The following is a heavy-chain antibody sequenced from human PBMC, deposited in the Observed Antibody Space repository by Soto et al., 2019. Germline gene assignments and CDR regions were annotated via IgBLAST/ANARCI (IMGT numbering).Heavy chain of an antibody. Sequence: PGESLKISCKGSGYSFTSYWIGWVRQMPGKGLEWMGIIYPDDSDTRYSPSFQGQVTVSADKSISTAYLQWSNLRASDTAIYYCARHYSGGWYYFDSWGQGTLVTVSS. J-gene: IGHJ4*02. D-gene: IGHD6-19*01. CDR2: IYPDDSDT. V-gene: IGHV5-51*01. CDR1: GYSFTSYW. CDR3: ARHYSGGWYYFDS.